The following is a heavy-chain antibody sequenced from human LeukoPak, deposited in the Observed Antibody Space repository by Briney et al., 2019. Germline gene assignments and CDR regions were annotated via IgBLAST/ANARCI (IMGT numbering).Heavy chain of an antibody. CDR1: GFSFSSYE. Sequence: PGGSLRLSCAASGFSFSSYEMSWIRQAPGKGLEWVSYISSSGSTIYYADSVKGRFTISRDNAKKSLYLQMNSLRAEDTAVYYCVSHSDPLTGYSFDYWGQGTLVTVSS. D-gene: IGHD3-9*01. V-gene: IGHV3-48*03. CDR2: ISSSGSTI. J-gene: IGHJ4*02. CDR3: VSHSDPLTGYSFDY.